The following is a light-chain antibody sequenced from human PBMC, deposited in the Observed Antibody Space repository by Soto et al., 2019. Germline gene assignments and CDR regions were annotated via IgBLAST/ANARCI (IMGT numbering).Light chain of an antibody. CDR1: SSDVGNYNR. J-gene: IGLJ1*01. Sequence: QSALTQPPSVSGSPGQSVTLSCPGNSSDVGNYNRVSWYQQPPGTAPKLMIYEVTNRPSGVPDRFSGSKSGNTASLTITGLQAEDEADYYCSSHTDSDTYVFGTGTKVTVL. CDR2: EVT. CDR3: SSHTDSDTYV. V-gene: IGLV2-18*02.